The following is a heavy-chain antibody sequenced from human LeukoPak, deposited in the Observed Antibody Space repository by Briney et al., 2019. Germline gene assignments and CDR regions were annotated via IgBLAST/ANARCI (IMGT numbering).Heavy chain of an antibody. V-gene: IGHV1-2*02. D-gene: IGHD3-10*01. CDR3: AREGSAGTPDS. CDR2: MNPNSRGA. Sequence: ASVKVSCKASGYTFTDYYIHSVRQAPGQGGKWLGWMNPNSRGANHAPKFQDRVTMTRDTSTSTVYMDLSSLRYEDTAVYYCAREGSAGTPDSWGPGTLVTVSS. CDR1: GYTFTDYY. J-gene: IGHJ4*02.